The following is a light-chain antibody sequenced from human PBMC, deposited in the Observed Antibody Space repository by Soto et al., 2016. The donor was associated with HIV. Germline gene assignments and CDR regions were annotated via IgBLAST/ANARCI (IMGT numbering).Light chain of an antibody. V-gene: IGLV3-1*01. CDR2: QDT. CDR3: QAWDSSTARVV. J-gene: IGLJ2*01. CDR1: KLGNKY. Sequence: SYELTQPPSVSMSPGQTASITCSGDKLGNKYACWYQQKPGQSPVLVIFQDTKRPSGIPERFSGSNSGNTATLTISETQAMDEADYYCQAWDSSTARVVFGGGTKLTVL.